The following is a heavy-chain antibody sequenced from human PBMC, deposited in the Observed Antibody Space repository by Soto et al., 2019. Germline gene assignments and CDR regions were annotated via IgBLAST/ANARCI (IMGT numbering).Heavy chain of an antibody. CDR2: IYYSGST. CDR1: GGSISSGDYY. V-gene: IGHV4-30-4*01. D-gene: IGHD4-17*01. J-gene: IGHJ6*02. CDR3: ARAPLRRGGMDV. Sequence: SETLSLTCTVSGGSISSGDYYWSWIRQPPGKGLEWIGYIYYSGSTYYNPSLKSRVTISVDTSKNQFSLKLSSVTAADTAVYYCARAPLRRGGMDVWGQGTTVTVSS.